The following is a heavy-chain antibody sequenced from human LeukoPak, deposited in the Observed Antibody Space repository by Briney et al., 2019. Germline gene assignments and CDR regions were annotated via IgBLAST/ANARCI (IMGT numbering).Heavy chain of an antibody. J-gene: IGHJ4*02. Sequence: ASVKVSCKASGYTFTSYGISWVRQAPGQGLEWMGWISAYNGNTNYAQKLQGRVIMTTDTSTSTAYMELRSLRSDDTAVYYCARVDSSGYYFDYWGQGTLVTVSS. D-gene: IGHD3-22*01. CDR2: ISAYNGNT. CDR1: GYTFTSYG. CDR3: ARVDSSGYYFDY. V-gene: IGHV1-18*01.